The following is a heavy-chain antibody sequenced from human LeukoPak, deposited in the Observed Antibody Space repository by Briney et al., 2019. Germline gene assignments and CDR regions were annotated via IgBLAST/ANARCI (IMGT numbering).Heavy chain of an antibody. CDR1: GGTFSSYT. V-gene: IGHV1-69*04. CDR2: IIPILGIA. J-gene: IGHJ3*02. D-gene: IGHD2-2*01. Sequence: SVKVSCKASGGTFSSYTISWVRQAPGQGLEWMGRIIPILGIANYAQKFQGRVTITADKSTSTAYMELSGLRSEDTAVYYCARDLPYCSSTSCQGGGAFDIWGQGTMVTVSS. CDR3: ARDLPYCSSTSCQGGGAFDI.